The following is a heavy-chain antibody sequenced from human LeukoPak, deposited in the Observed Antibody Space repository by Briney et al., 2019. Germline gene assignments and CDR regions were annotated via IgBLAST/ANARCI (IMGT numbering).Heavy chain of an antibody. CDR2: ISGSGGST. J-gene: IGHJ5*02. CDR1: GFTFSSYG. V-gene: IGHV3-23*01. Sequence: PGGSLRLSCAASGFTFSSYGMSWVRQAPGKGLEWVSAISGSGGSTYYADSVKGRFTISRDNSKNTLYLQMNSLRAEDTAVYYCANSWGYYGSGGVFWFDPWGQGTLVTVSS. CDR3: ANSWGYYGSGGVFWFDP. D-gene: IGHD3-10*01.